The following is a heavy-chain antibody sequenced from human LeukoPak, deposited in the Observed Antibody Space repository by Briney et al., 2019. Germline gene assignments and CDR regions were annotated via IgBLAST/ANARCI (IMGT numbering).Heavy chain of an antibody. J-gene: IGHJ4*02. V-gene: IGHV3-48*03. D-gene: IGHD5-12*01. CDR3: AKVLVVATTPDY. Sequence: GGSLRLSCAASGFTFSSYEMNWVRQAPGKGLEWVSYISSSGSTIYYADSVKGRFTISRDNSKNTLYLQMNSLRAEDTAVYYCAKVLVVATTPDYWGQGTLVTVSS. CDR1: GFTFSSYE. CDR2: ISSSGSTI.